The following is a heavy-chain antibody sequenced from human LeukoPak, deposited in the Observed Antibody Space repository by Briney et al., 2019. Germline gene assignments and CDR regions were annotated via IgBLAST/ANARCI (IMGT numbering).Heavy chain of an antibody. J-gene: IGHJ3*02. V-gene: IGHV1-69*13. D-gene: IGHD6-6*01. CDR3: ARGGIAARPGSAAFDI. Sequence: ASVKVSCKASGGTFSSYAISWVRQAPGQGLEWMGGIIPIFGTANYAQKFQGRVTITADESTSTAYMELSSLRSEDTAVYYCARGGIAARPGSAAFDIWGQGTMVTVSS. CDR2: IIPIFGTA. CDR1: GGTFSSYA.